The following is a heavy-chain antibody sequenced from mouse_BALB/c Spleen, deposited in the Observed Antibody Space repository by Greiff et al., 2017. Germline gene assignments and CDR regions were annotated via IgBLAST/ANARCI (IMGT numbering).Heavy chain of an antibody. Sequence: EVKLMESGPSLVKPSQTLSLTCSVTGDSITSGYWNWIRKFPGNKLEYMGYISYSGSTYYNPSLKSRISITRDTSKNQYYLQLNSVTTEDTATYYCARRGYGNLFFDYWGQGTTLTVSS. V-gene: IGHV3-8*02. J-gene: IGHJ2*01. CDR3: ARRGYGNLFFDY. CDR1: GDSITSGY. D-gene: IGHD2-10*02. CDR2: ISYSGST.